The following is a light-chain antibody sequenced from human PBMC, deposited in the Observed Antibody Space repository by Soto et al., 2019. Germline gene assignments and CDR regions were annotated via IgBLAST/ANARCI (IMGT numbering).Light chain of an antibody. J-gene: IGKJ1*01. CDR2: DAS. Sequence: DIQMTQSPSTLSASVGDRVTITCRASQSISSWLAWYKQKPGKAPKLLIYDASSLESGVPSRFSGSGSGTEFTLTISSLQPDDVATYYCQQYNSYSGTFGQGTKVEIK. CDR1: QSISSW. CDR3: QQYNSYSGT. V-gene: IGKV1-5*01.